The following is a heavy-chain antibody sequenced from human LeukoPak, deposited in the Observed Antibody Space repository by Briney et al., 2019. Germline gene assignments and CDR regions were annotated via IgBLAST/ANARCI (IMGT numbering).Heavy chain of an antibody. CDR1: GFTFSIYT. D-gene: IGHD1-26*01. Sequence: GGSLRLSCAASGFTFSIYTMNWVRQAPGKGLEWISYISTNSGTIWYADSVKGRFSISRDNAKNSLFLHMNSLRAEDTAVYYCVRDLTIVGVAQVHHGGQGPRVTVSS. V-gene: IGHV3-48*01. CDR3: VRDLTIVGVAQVHH. CDR2: ISTNSGTI. J-gene: IGHJ4*02.